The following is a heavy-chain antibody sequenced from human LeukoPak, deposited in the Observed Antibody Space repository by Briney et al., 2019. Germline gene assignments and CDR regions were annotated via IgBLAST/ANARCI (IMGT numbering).Heavy chain of an antibody. V-gene: IGHV3-23*03. CDR1: GVTFNKYG. D-gene: IGHD3-10*01. CDR3: AKVRFGSGIYGGFDF. J-gene: IGHJ1*01. Sequence: GGSLRLSCVASGVTFNKYGMSWVRRAPGEGGGGGAGINAGGSQSYYADSVNGGFTSYRESSKNSLYLQRNRLTVEDTAIYFCAKVRFGSGIYGGFDFWGQAAHVTVSS. CDR2: INAGGSQS.